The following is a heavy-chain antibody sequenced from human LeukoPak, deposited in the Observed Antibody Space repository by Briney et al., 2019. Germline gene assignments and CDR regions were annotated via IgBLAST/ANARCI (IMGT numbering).Heavy chain of an antibody. J-gene: IGHJ4*02. CDR1: GFTFSSYA. CDR2: ISSNGGST. CDR3: ARDFSLWGGENYFDY. V-gene: IGHV3-64*04. Sequence: QAGGSLRLSCSASGFTFSSYAMHWVRQAPGKGLEYVSAISSNGGSTYYADSVKGRFTISRDNSKNTLYLQMNSLRAEDTAVYYCARDFSLWGGENYFDYWGQGTLVTVSS. D-gene: IGHD3-16*01.